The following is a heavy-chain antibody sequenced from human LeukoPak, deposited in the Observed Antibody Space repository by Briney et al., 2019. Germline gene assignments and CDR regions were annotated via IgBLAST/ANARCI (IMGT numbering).Heavy chain of an antibody. J-gene: IGHJ6*03. CDR1: GGSISSYY. Sequence: SETLSLTCTVSGGSISSYYCSWLRQPPGKGLEWIGYIYYSGSTNYNPSLKSRVTISVDTSKNQFSLKPSSVTAADTAVYYCARAPRNYDFFPTRGMDVWGKGTTVTVSS. D-gene: IGHD3-3*01. V-gene: IGHV4-59*01. CDR3: ARAPRNYDFFPTRGMDV. CDR2: IYYSGST.